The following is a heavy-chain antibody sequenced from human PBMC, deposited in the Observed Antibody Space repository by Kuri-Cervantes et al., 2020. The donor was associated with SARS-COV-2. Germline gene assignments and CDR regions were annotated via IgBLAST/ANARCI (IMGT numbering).Heavy chain of an antibody. D-gene: IGHD3-3*01. Sequence: SETLSLTCTVSGGSISSYYWSWIRQPAGKGLEWIGRIYTRGSTNYNPSLKSRVTMSVDTSKNQFSLKLSSVTAADTAVYYCARDNHDFWSGASLPGYWGQGTLVTVSS. CDR1: GGSISSYY. CDR2: IYTRGST. V-gene: IGHV4-4*07. J-gene: IGHJ4*02. CDR3: ARDNHDFWSGASLPGY.